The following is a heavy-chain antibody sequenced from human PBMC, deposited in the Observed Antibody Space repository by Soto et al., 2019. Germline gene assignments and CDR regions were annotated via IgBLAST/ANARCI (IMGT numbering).Heavy chain of an antibody. D-gene: IGHD5-18*01. V-gene: IGHV3-30-3*01. J-gene: IGHJ5*02. CDR2: ISYDGSNK. CDR1: GFTFSSYA. CDR3: ARVGRRYSYGSNWFDP. Sequence: GGSLRLSCAASGFTFSSYAMHWVRQAPGKGLEWVAVISYDGSNKYYADSVKGRFTISRDNSKNTLYLQMNSLRAEDTAVYYCARVGRRYSYGSNWFDPWGQGTLVTVSS.